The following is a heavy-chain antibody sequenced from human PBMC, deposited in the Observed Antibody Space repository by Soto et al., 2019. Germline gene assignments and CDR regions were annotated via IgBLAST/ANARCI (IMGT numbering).Heavy chain of an antibody. CDR3: AKETAYYYDSSGYSFDY. V-gene: IGHV3-30*18. CDR2: ISYDGSNK. J-gene: IGHJ4*02. Sequence: GGSLRLSCAASGFTFSSYGMHWVRQAPGKGLEWVAVISYDGSNKYYADSVKGRFTISRDNSKNTLYLQMNSLRAEDTALYYCAKETAYYYDSSGYSFDYWGQGTLVTVSS. D-gene: IGHD3-22*01. CDR1: GFTFSSYG.